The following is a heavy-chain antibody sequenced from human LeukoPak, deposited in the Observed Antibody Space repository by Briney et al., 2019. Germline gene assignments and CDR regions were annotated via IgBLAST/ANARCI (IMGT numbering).Heavy chain of an antibody. CDR2: ISSSSSYI. J-gene: IGHJ4*02. D-gene: IGHD3-10*01. CDR3: ARELYGSGSYDY. V-gene: IGHV3-21*01. Sequence: GGPLRLSCAASGFTFSSYSMNWIRQAPGKGLEWVSSISSSSSYIYYADSVKGRFTISRDNAKNSLYLQMNSLRAEDTAVYYCARELYGSGSYDYWGQGTLVTVSS. CDR1: GFTFSSYS.